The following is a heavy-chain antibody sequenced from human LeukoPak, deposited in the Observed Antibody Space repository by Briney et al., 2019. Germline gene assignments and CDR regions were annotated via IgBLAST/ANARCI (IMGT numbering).Heavy chain of an antibody. Sequence: AASVKVSCKVSGYSLTALSMHWVRQAPGKGLEWMGGFDPEVGKTMYAEKLDGRLTVTDDTSTDTAYMQLSSLRLEDTAVYYCARKFLGSRGYYFDYWGQGTLVTVSS. V-gene: IGHV1-24*01. D-gene: IGHD3-10*01. CDR2: FDPEVGKT. J-gene: IGHJ4*02. CDR1: GYSLTALS. CDR3: ARKFLGSRGYYFDY.